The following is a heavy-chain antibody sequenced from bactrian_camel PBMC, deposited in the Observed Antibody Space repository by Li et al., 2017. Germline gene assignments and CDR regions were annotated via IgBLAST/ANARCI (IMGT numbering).Heavy chain of an antibody. Sequence: DVQLVESGGGSVQAGGSLRLSCTSFGYIFSSYCMGWFYQAPGKEREGVAALRTGGDDTWYADSVKGRFTISRDNSKLSDNSEVTMWLSMNSLKPEDSAMYYCAADLCAGWELSAGWRATDRFAYWGQGTQVTVS. CDR2: LRTGGDDT. CDR3: AADLCAGWELSAGWRATDRFAY. D-gene: IGHD5*01. J-gene: IGHJ4*01. V-gene: IGHV3S40*01. CDR1: GYIFSSYC.